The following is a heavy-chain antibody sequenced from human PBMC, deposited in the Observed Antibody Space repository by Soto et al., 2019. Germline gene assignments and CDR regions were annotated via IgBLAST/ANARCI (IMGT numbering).Heavy chain of an antibody. V-gene: IGHV4-39*07. CDR3: ARGWYYFDF. J-gene: IGHJ4*02. CDR2: IYYGGTT. CDR1: GGSISNPSYY. Sequence: PSETLSLTCTVSGGSISNPSYYWGWIRQSPGKGLEWIGSIYYGGTTYYNPSLRSRLAISIDTSKNQFSLRLSSVTAADTALYYCARGWYYFDFWGQGTLVTVSS. D-gene: IGHD2-15*01.